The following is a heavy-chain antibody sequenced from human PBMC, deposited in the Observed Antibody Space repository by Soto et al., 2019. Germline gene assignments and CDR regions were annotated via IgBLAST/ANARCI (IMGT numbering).Heavy chain of an antibody. V-gene: IGHV4-59*01. J-gene: IGHJ4*02. CDR2: IYYSGST. CDR1: GGSISSYY. Sequence: SETLSLTCTVSGGSISSYYWSWIRQPPGKGLEWIGYIYYSGSTNYNPSLKSRVTISVDTSKNQFSLKLSSVTAADTAVYYCARETDYALDYWGQGTLVTVSS. CDR3: ARETDYALDY. D-gene: IGHD4-17*01.